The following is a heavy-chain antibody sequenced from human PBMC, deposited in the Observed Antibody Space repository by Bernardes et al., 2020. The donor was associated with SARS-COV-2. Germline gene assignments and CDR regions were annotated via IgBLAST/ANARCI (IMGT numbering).Heavy chain of an antibody. D-gene: IGHD2-15*01. J-gene: IGHJ4*02. V-gene: IGHV3-23*01. Sequence: GGSLRLSCVASGFNFNYYGMSWVRQAPGKGLEWVSVISASGGSVSYADSVKGRFTISRDNFKNTVYLQMNSMRAEDTAVYYCAKDGVHGAVVAIDYWGQGTLVTVSS. CDR2: ISASGGSV. CDR1: GFNFNYYG. CDR3: AKDGVHGAVVAIDY.